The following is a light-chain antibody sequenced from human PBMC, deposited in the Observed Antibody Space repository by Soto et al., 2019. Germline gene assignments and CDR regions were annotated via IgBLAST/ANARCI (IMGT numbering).Light chain of an antibody. V-gene: IGKV3D-20*01. Sequence: EIVLTQSPATLSLSPGERATLSCGASQSVSSSYLAWYQQKPGLAPRLPIYDASSRATGIPDRFSGSGSGTYFTLTISRLEPEAFAGYYCQQDGSSPYTFGQGTKLEIK. CDR2: DAS. J-gene: IGKJ2*01. CDR1: QSVSSSY. CDR3: QQDGSSPYT.